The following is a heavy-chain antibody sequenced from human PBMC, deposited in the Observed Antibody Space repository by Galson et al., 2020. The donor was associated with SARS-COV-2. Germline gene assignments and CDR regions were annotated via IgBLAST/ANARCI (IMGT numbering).Heavy chain of an antibody. J-gene: IGHJ6*02. D-gene: IGHD4-4*01. CDR3: ATSNSKTTNYGLDV. V-gene: IGHV4-34*12. CDR2: TIHSGTT. Sequence: SETLSLPCAVYGGSFRGYYRTWLRQPPGKGPEWIGDTIHSGTTNFNPSLKSRVTISVDMSKNQFSLRLSSVTAADTAVYYCATSNSKTTNYGLDVWGQGTTVTVSS. CDR1: GGSFRGYY.